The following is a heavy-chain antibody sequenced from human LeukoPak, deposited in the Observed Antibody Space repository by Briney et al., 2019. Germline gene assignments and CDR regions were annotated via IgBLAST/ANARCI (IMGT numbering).Heavy chain of an antibody. J-gene: IGHJ4*02. CDR2: IYHSGST. Sequence: PSGTLSLTCAVSDDSISSSKWWSWVRQPPGKGLEWIGEIYHSGSTTYNPSLKSRVTISVDKSKNQFSLRLTSVTAADTAVYYCASRFDGSGSFVYWGQGTLVTVSS. CDR1: DDSISSSKW. CDR3: ASRFDGSGSFVY. D-gene: IGHD3-10*01. V-gene: IGHV4-4*02.